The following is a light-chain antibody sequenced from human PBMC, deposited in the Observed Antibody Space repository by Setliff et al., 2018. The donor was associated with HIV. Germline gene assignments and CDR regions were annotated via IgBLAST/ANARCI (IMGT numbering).Light chain of an antibody. V-gene: IGLV2-14*01. CDR3: SSYRSSDTGV. CDR2: EVT. Sequence: QSALAQPASVSVSPGQSITISCTGTSSDVGGYNYVSWYQQHPGKAPKLIIYEVTNRPSGVSNRFSGSKSGNTASLTISGLQAEDEADYYCSSYRSSDTGVFGTGTKVTVL. CDR1: SSDVGGYNY. J-gene: IGLJ1*01.